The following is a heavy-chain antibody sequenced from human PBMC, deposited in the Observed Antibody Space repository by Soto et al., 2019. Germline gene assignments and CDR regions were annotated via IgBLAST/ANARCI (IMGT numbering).Heavy chain of an antibody. J-gene: IGHJ5*02. CDR3: ARESLLTYYYGSGSYSDWFDP. Sequence: SETLSLTCTVSCGSISSYYWSWIRQPAGKGLEWIGRIYTSGSTNYNPSLKSRVTMSVDTSKNQFSLKLSSVTAADTAVYYCARESLLTYYYGSGSYSDWFDPWGQGTLVTVSS. CDR2: IYTSGST. CDR1: CGSISSYY. D-gene: IGHD3-10*01. V-gene: IGHV4-4*07.